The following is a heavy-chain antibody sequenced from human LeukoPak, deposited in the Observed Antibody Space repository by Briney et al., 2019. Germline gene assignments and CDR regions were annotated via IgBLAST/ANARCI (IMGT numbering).Heavy chain of an antibody. CDR3: ARDPNPWEMNYFDY. CDR2: IYTSGST. CDR1: GGSISSYY. J-gene: IGHJ4*02. D-gene: IGHD1-26*01. Sequence: PETLSLTCTVSGGSISSYYWSWIRQPAGKGLEWIGRIYTSGSTNYNPSLKSRVTMSVDTSKNQFSLKLSSVTAADTAVYYCARDPNPWEMNYFDYWGQGTLVTVSS. V-gene: IGHV4-4*07.